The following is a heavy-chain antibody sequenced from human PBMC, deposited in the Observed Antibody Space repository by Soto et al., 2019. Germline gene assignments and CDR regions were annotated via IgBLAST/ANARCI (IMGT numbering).Heavy chain of an antibody. Sequence: QLPLLESGPGLVKASETLSLTCSVSGGSISTSRSYWAWIRQPPGKGLEWLANIFYSGSTFYNPSLASRGSVSVDTSKNEFSLKLRSVTAADTAVYYCARQPTTGDTDLWVDPWGQGTLVTVSS. V-gene: IGHV4-39*01. CDR3: ARQPTTGDTDLWVDP. CDR2: IFYSGST. D-gene: IGHD2-21*01. CDR1: GGSISTSRSY. J-gene: IGHJ5*02.